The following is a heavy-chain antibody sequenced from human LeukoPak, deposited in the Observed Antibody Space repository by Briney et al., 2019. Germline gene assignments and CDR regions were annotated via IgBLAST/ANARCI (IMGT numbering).Heavy chain of an antibody. Sequence: PSETLSLTCAVYGGSFSGYYWSWIRQPPGKGLEWIGEINHSGSTNYNPSLKSRVTISVDTSKNQFSLKLSSVTAADTAVYYCARSHVDTAMGLDYWGQGTLVTVSS. CDR2: INHSGST. CDR1: GGSFSGYY. D-gene: IGHD5-18*01. J-gene: IGHJ4*02. CDR3: ARSHVDTAMGLDY. V-gene: IGHV4-34*01.